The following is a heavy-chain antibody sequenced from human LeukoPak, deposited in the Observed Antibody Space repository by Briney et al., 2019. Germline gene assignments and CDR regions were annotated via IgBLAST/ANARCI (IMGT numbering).Heavy chain of an antibody. CDR3: ARGHYYGMDV. V-gene: IGHV3-7*01. CDR2: IKQDGSEK. Sequence: GGSLRLSCAVSGFTFSNYWMSWVRQAPGKGLEWVANIKQDGSEKYYVDSVKGRFTISRDNAKNSLYLQMNSLRAEDTAVYYCARGHYYGMDVWGKGTTVTISS. CDR1: GFTFSNYW. J-gene: IGHJ6*04.